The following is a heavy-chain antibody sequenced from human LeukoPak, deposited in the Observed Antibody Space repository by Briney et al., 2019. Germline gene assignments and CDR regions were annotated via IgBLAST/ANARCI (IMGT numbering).Heavy chain of an antibody. CDR3: AKGQRRHVDIVATTPFDY. V-gene: IGHV3-30*18. J-gene: IGHJ4*02. CDR1: GFSFSSYG. Sequence: GGTLRLSCAASGFSFSSYGMSWVRQAPGKGLEWVAVISYDGGHKYYADSVKGRFTISRDNSKNTLYLQMNSLRAEDTAVYYCAKGQRRHVDIVATTPFDYWGQGTLVTVSS. CDR2: ISYDGGHK. D-gene: IGHD5-12*01.